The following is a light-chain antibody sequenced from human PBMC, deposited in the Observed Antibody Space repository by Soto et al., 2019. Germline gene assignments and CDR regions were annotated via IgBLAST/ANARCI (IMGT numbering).Light chain of an antibody. CDR3: CSYAGSYTYV. CDR1: SSDIGGYNY. Sequence: QSVLTQPRSVSGSPGQSVTISCTGTSSDIGGYNYVSWYQQHPGKAPKLMIYDVGKRPSGVPDRFSGSKSGNTASLTISGLQAEDEAEYCCCSYAGSYTYVFGNGTKLTVL. CDR2: DVG. V-gene: IGLV2-11*01. J-gene: IGLJ1*01.